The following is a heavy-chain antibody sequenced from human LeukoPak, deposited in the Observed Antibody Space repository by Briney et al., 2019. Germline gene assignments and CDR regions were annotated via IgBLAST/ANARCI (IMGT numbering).Heavy chain of an antibody. V-gene: IGHV3-23*01. CDR3: AKGEYYYDSSGYYYGFDY. D-gene: IGHD3-22*01. CDR2: ISGSGGST. Sequence: PGGFLRLSCAASGFTFSSYAMSWVRQAPGKGLEWVSAISGSGGSTYYADSVKGRFTISRDNSKNTLYLQMNSLRAEDTAVYYCAKGEYYYDSSGYYYGFDYWGQGTLVTVSS. J-gene: IGHJ4*02. CDR1: GFTFSSYA.